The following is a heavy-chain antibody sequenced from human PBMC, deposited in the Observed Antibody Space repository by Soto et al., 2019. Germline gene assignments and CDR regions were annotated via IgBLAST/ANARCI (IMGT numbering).Heavy chain of an antibody. Sequence: EVQLVESGGGLVQPGGSLRLSCVASGFTFSNYWMNWVRQAPGKGLVWVSRIHSAASSTNYADSVRGRFTISRDNAKNTLYLQMNSLRAEDTAVYFCSTSGYSGYDATQNDYWGQGTLVTVSS. D-gene: IGHD5-12*01. CDR3: STSGYSGYDATQNDY. CDR1: GFTFSNYW. V-gene: IGHV3-74*01. J-gene: IGHJ4*02. CDR2: IHSAASST.